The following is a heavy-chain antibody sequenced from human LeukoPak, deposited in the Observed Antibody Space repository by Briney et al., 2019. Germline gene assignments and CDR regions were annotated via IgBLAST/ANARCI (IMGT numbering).Heavy chain of an antibody. J-gene: IGHJ4*02. CDR3: AKGYSSGWFDY. Sequence: GGSLRLSCAGSGFNFRDFSMNWVRQAPGKGLEWVSAISGSGGSTYYADSVKGRLTISRDNSKNTLYLQMNSLRAEDTAVYYCAKGYSSGWFDYWGQGTLVTVSS. CDR1: GFNFRDFS. CDR2: ISGSGGST. V-gene: IGHV3-23*01. D-gene: IGHD6-19*01.